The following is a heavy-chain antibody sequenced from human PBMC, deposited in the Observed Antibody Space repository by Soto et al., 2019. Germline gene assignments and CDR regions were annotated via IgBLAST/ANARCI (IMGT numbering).Heavy chain of an antibody. CDR3: ARGYFGDYERIMTIDF. CDR1: GGSISSGGEY. CDR2: MYYKGST. J-gene: IGHJ3*01. Sequence: SETLSLTCTVSGGSISSGGEYWSWIRQHPGKGLEWIGYMYYKGSTYYNPSLKSRVSISVDTTKNQFSLKLTSVTAADTAVYFCARGYFGDYERIMTIDFWGQGTMVTVSS. D-gene: IGHD4-17*01. V-gene: IGHV4-31*03.